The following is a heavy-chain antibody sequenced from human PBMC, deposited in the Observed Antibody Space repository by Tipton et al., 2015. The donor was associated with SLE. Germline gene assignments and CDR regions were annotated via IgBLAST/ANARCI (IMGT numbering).Heavy chain of an antibody. Sequence: TLSLTCTVSGGSISSSSYYWGWIRQPPGKGLEWIGSIYYSGSTYYNPSRKSRVTISVDTSKNQFSLKLSSVTAADTAVYYCARDGGYSSSWRDGMDVWGQGTTVTVSS. V-gene: IGHV4-39*02. J-gene: IGHJ6*02. D-gene: IGHD6-13*01. CDR2: IYYSGST. CDR3: ARDGGYSSSWRDGMDV. CDR1: GGSISSSSYY.